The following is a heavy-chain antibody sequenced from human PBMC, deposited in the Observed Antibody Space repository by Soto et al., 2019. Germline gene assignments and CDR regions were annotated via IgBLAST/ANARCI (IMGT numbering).Heavy chain of an antibody. CDR1: GASVAGGSYY. CDR2: IPSRGRP. CDR3: ARDTYSGYDFGL. V-gene: IGHV4-30-4*01. Sequence: PSETLSLTCSVSGASVAGGSYYWSWVRQPPGKGLEWIGYIPSRGRPFYHPSLTSRGTISADTSKNQLSLQLTSVTAADTAVYYCARDTYSGYDFGLWGQGTLVTVS. J-gene: IGHJ5*02. D-gene: IGHD5-12*01.